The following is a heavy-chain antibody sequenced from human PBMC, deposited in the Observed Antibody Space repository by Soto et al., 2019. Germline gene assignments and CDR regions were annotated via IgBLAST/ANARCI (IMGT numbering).Heavy chain of an antibody. CDR3: AKDFGITVLDY. CDR1: GFTFSSYG. J-gene: IGHJ4*02. Sequence: GGSLRLSCAASGFTFSSYGMHWVRQAPGKGLEWVAVISYDGSNKYYADSVKGRFTISRDNSKNTLYLQMNSLRAEDMAVYYCAKDFGITVLDYWGQGTLVTVSS. V-gene: IGHV3-30*18. CDR2: ISYDGSNK. D-gene: IGHD1-20*01.